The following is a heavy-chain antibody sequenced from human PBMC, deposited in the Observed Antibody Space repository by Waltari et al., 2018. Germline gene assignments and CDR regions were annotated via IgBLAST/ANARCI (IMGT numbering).Heavy chain of an antibody. CDR2: IKSKSAGGTT. Sequence: VESGGGLVKPGGSLTLSCAASGDSFINDWITWVRQAPGKGLEWVGRIKSKSAGGTTDYAAPVKGRFTISRDDSKKTLYLQMNSLKTEDTGVYYCSTYYDPGVFWGQGTLVTVSP. D-gene: IGHD1-26*01. CDR1: GDSFINDW. J-gene: IGHJ4*02. V-gene: IGHV3-15*07. CDR3: STYYDPGVF.